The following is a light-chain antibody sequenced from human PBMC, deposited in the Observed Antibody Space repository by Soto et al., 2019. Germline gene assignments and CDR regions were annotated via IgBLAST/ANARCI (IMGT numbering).Light chain of an antibody. CDR2: VGTGGIVG. CDR1: SGYSNYK. J-gene: IGLJ1*01. Sequence: QSVLTQPPSVSASLGASVTLTCTLSSGYSNYKVDWYQQRPGKGPRFVMRVGTGGIVGSKGDGIPDRFSVLGSGLNRYLTIKNIQEEDESDYYCGADHGSGTNFVYVFGTGTKLTVL. V-gene: IGLV9-49*01. CDR3: GADHGSGTNFVYV.